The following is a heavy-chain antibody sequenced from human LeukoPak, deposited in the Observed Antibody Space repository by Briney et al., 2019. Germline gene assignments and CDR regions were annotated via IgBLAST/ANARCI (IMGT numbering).Heavy chain of an antibody. CDR2: IYDSGST. CDR1: GGSIRSSYYY. V-gene: IGHV4-39*07. Sequence: PSETLSLTCTVSGGSIRSSYYYWGWIRQPPGKGLEWIGSIYDSGSTYYNPSLKSRITISVDTSRNQFSLKLRSVTAADTAVYYCARSRSGYGYEHGAFEIWGQGTMVTVSS. D-gene: IGHD5-12*01. CDR3: ARSRSGYGYEHGAFEI. J-gene: IGHJ3*02.